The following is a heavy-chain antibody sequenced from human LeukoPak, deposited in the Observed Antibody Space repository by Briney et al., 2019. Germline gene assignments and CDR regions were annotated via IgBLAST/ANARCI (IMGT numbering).Heavy chain of an antibody. V-gene: IGHV4-39*07. D-gene: IGHD3-10*01. Sequence: SETLSLTCTVSGDSISSNSYYWGWIRQPPGKGLEWIGNIYYTGSTYYNPSLKSRVTISVDTSKNQFSLNLSSVTAADTAVYYCAKDFFLWFGVFDYWGQGTLVTVSS. CDR2: IYYTGST. J-gene: IGHJ4*02. CDR3: AKDFFLWFGVFDY. CDR1: GDSISSNSYY.